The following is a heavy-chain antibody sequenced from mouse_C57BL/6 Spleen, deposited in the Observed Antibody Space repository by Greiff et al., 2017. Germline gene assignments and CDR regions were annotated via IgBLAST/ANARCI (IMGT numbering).Heavy chain of an antibody. CDR2: ILPGSGST. Sequence: QVQLKESGAELMKPGASVKLSCKATGYTFTGYWIEWVKQRPGHGLEWIGEILPGSGSTNYNEKFKGKATFTADTSSNTAYMQLSSLTTEDSAIYYCASQGDRGFAYWGQGTLVTVSA. V-gene: IGHV1-9*01. CDR3: ASQGDRGFAY. J-gene: IGHJ3*01. D-gene: IGHD2-13*01. CDR1: GYTFTGYW.